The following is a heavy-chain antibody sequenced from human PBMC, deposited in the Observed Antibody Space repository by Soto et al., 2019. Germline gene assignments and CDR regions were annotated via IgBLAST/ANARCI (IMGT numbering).Heavy chain of an antibody. CDR1: GGTFSSYA. CDR2: IIPIFGTA. J-gene: IGHJ6*02. D-gene: IGHD1-7*01. Sequence: SVKVSCKASGGTFSSYAISWVRQAPGQGLEWMGGIIPIFGTANYAQKFQGRVTITADESTSTAYMELSSLRSEDTAVYYCARGRYSGTTWFYYYYGMDVWGQGTTVTVSS. CDR3: ARGRYSGTTWFYYYYGMDV. V-gene: IGHV1-69*13.